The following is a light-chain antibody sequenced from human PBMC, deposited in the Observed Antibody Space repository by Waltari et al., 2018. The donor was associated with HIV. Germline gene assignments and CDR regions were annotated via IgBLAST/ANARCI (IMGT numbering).Light chain of an antibody. V-gene: IGKV3D-15*01. Sequence: EILMPQSPATLSVSPGERATLSCRASQSVNSNLAWYQQKPGQTPRLLIYGTSNKATDIPARFSGSGSGTEFTLTISSLQSEDFAVYYCHHYNNWRETFGQGTKVEIK. CDR2: GTS. J-gene: IGKJ1*01. CDR3: HHYNNWRET. CDR1: QSVNSN.